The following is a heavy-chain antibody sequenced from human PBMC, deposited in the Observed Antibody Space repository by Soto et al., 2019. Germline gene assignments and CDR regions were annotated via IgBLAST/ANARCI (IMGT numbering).Heavy chain of an antibody. J-gene: IGHJ4*02. CDR2: VYYSGST. CDR1: VGSISSSTYY. V-gene: IGHV4-39*01. CDR3: ARHQYYYDSTGYTLEY. D-gene: IGHD3-22*01. Sequence: SETLSLTCTFSVGSISSSTYYCGWIRQPPWKGLEWIGSVYYSGSTYYNPSLKSRVTISVDTSNNQFSLKLNSVTAADTAVYYCARHQYYYDSTGYTLEYWGQGTLGRVS.